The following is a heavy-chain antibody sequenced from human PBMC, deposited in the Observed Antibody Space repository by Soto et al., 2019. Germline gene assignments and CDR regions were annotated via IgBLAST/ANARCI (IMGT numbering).Heavy chain of an antibody. CDR2: ISSSGSTI. Sequence: QVQLVESGGGLVKPGGSLRLSCAASGFTFSDYYMSWIRQAPGKGLEWVSYISSSGSTIYYADSVKGRFTISRDNAKNSLYLQMNSLRAEDTAVYYCASSQGYSSGWVRRTRYNWFDPWGQGTLVTVSS. J-gene: IGHJ5*02. CDR3: ASSQGYSSGWVRRTRYNWFDP. V-gene: IGHV3-11*01. D-gene: IGHD6-19*01. CDR1: GFTFSDYY.